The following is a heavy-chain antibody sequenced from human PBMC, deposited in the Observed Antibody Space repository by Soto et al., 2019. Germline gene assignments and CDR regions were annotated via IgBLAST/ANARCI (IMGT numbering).Heavy chain of an antibody. CDR1: GGTFSSYA. CDR3: ARGGTYDFWSGGPSTNDGMDV. J-gene: IGHJ6*02. CDR2: IIPIFGTA. D-gene: IGHD3-3*01. Sequence: QVQLVQSGAEVKKPGSSVKGSCKAAGGTFSSYAISWVRQAPGQGLAWRGGIIPIFGTANYAQKFQGRVTITADKSTSTAYMELSSLRSEDTAVYYWARGGTYDFWSGGPSTNDGMDVWGRVTTVTVSS. V-gene: IGHV1-69*06.